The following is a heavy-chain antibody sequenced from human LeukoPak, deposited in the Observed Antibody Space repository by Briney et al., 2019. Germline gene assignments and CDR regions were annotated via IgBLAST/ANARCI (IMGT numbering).Heavy chain of an antibody. CDR1: GYTFTGYG. D-gene: IGHD4-17*01. CDR2: ISAYNGNT. CDR3: ARDRTTVTTYYFDY. V-gene: IGHV1-18*01. Sequence: ASVKVSCKASGYTFTGYGISWVRQAPGQGLEWMGWISAYNGNTNYAQKLQGRVTMTTDTSTSTAYMELRSLRSDDTAVYYCARDRTTVTTYYFDYWGQGTLVTVTS. J-gene: IGHJ4*02.